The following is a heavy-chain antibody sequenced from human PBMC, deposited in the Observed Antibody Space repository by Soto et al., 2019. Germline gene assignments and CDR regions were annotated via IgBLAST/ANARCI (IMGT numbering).Heavy chain of an antibody. D-gene: IGHD1-26*01. V-gene: IGHV4-59*08. CDR1: GGSISSYY. CDR2: IYYSGST. CDR3: ARGLSGSSRYFQH. J-gene: IGHJ1*01. Sequence: SETLSLTCTVSGGSISSYYWSWIRQPPGKGLEWIGYIYYSGSTSYNPSLKSRVTISVDTSKNQFSLKLSSVTAADTAVYYCARGLSGSSRYFQHWGQGTLVTVSS.